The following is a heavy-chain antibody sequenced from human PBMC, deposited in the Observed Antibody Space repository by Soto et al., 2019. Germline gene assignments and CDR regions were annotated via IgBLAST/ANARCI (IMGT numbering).Heavy chain of an antibody. V-gene: IGHV3-23*01. D-gene: IGHD4-17*01. CDR1: GFTSSSYA. CDR2: ISGSGSNT. CDR3: ARPYGDYVLYGMDV. J-gene: IGHJ6*02. Sequence: GGSLRLYCAASGFTSSSYAMSWVRQAPGKGLEWVSAISGSGSNTYYADSVKGRFTISRDNSKNTLYLQMNSLRAEDTAVYYCARPYGDYVLYGMDVWGQGTTVTVSS.